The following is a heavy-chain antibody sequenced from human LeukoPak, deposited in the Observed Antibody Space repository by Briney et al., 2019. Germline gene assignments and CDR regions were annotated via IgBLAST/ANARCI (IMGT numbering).Heavy chain of an antibody. D-gene: IGHD3-16*01. J-gene: IGHJ6*03. CDR2: IYYSGST. CDR1: GGSISSHY. CDR3: ARVGGQELWNYYYYMDV. Sequence: SETLSLTCTVSGGSISSHYWSWIRQPPGKGLEWIGCIYYSGSTNYNPSLKSRVTISVDTSKNQFSLKLSSVTAADTAVYYCARVGGQELWNYYYYMDVWGKGTTVTVSS. V-gene: IGHV4-59*11.